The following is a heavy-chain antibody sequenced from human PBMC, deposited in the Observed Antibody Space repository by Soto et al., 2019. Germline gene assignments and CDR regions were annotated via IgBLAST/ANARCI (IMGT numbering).Heavy chain of an antibody. CDR1: GGSISSGGYS. V-gene: IGHV4-30-2*01. CDR3: ARGIVVVPAATRVGYIDY. J-gene: IGHJ4*02. Sequence: QLQLQESGSGLVKPSQTLSLTCAVSGGSISSGGYSWSWIRQPPGKGLEWIGHIYHSGSTYYNPSLKSRVTISVDRSKNQFSQKLSSVTAADTAVYYCARGIVVVPAATRVGYIDYWGQGTLVTVSS. D-gene: IGHD2-2*01. CDR2: IYHSGST.